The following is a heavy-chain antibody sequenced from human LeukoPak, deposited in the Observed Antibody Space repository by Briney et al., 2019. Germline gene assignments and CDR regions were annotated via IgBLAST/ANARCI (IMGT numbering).Heavy chain of an antibody. CDR2: ISSSGSTI. J-gene: IGHJ6*02. Sequence: PGGSLRLSCAASGFTFSDYYMSWIRQAPGKGLEWVSYISSSGSTIYYADSVKGRFTISRDNSKNTLYLQMNSLRAEDTAVYYCARDQGAGGATIFGVVGRKDGMDVWGQGTTVTVSS. CDR3: ARDQGAGGATIFGVVGRKDGMDV. V-gene: IGHV3-11*01. D-gene: IGHD3-3*01. CDR1: GFTFSDYY.